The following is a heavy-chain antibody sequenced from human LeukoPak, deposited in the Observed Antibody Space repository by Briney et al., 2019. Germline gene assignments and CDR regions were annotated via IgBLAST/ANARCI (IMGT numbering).Heavy chain of an antibody. J-gene: IGHJ4*02. Sequence: GASLKISSNCSGYSFSSYWIGWVRQMPRKDLEWRGIIYPGDSDTRYNPSLQGQVTISADKSINHAYLQWSSLTASDAAKYYCARYDDQLDYWGQGTLVTVSS. CDR3: ARYDDQLDY. CDR1: GYSFSSYW. CDR2: IYPGDSDT. V-gene: IGHV5-51*01. D-gene: IGHD1-1*01.